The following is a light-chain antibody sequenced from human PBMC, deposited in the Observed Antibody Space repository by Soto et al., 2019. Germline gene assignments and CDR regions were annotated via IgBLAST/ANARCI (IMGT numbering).Light chain of an antibody. CDR1: SGDVGRYDY. V-gene: IGLV2-8*01. J-gene: IGLJ1*01. CDR3: SSYAGSNNPYV. CDR2: EVS. Sequence: QSALTQPPSASGSPGQSVTFSCTGTSGDVGRYDYVSWYQQHPGKAPKLMIYEVSKRPSGVPDRFSGSKSGNTASLTVSGLQAEDEADYYCSSYAGSNNPYVFGTGTKLTVL.